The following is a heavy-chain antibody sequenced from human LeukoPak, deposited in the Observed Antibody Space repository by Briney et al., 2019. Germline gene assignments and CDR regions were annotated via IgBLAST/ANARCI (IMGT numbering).Heavy chain of an antibody. CDR1: GYTFTGYY. J-gene: IGHJ4*02. D-gene: IGHD3-10*01. Sequence: ASVKVSCKASGYTFTGYYMHWVRQAPGQGLGWMGWINPNSGGTNYAQKFRGRVTMTRDTSISTAYMELSRLRSDDTAVYYCARVGSGSPRALSYWGQGTLVTVSS. CDR3: ARVGSGSPRALSY. V-gene: IGHV1-2*02. CDR2: INPNSGGT.